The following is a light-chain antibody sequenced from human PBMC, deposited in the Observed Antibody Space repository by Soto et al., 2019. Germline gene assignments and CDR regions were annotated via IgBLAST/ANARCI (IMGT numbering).Light chain of an antibody. CDR3: LLSYSGARGV. V-gene: IGLV7-46*01. Sequence: QAVVTQEPSLTVSPGGTVTLTCGSSTGAVTSGQYTYWFQQKPGQAPRTLIYDTSNKHSWTPARFSGSLLGGRAALTLSGAQPEDEAEYYCLLSYSGARGVFGGGTNLTVL. CDR2: DTS. CDR1: TGAVTSGQY. J-gene: IGLJ2*01.